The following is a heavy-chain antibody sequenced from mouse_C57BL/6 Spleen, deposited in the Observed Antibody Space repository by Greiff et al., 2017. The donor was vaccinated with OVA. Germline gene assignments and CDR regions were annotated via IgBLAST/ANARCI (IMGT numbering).Heavy chain of an antibody. CDR2: ISYAGSN. J-gene: IGHJ3*01. Sequence: EVKLQESGPGLVKPSQSLSLTCSVTGYSITSGYYWNWIRQFPGNKLEWMGYISYAGSNNYNPSLKNRISITRDTSKNQFFLKLNSVTTEDTATYYCAREGGYYTWFAYWGQGTLVTVSA. V-gene: IGHV3-6*01. CDR3: AREGGYYTWFAY. D-gene: IGHD2-3*01. CDR1: GYSITSGYY.